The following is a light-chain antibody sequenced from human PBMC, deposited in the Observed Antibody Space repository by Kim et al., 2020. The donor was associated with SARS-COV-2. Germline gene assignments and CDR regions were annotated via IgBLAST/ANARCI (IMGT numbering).Light chain of an antibody. V-gene: IGLV1-44*01. CDR3: AAWDDSLNGVI. CDR2: SDD. J-gene: IGLJ2*01. CDR1: RSNIRSNA. Sequence: GHRVTISCSGRRSNIRSNAVNWYQQLPGTAPKLLICSDDHRPSGLPDRFSGSKSGTSASLAISGLQSEDEADYYCAAWDDSLNGVIFGGGTQLTV.